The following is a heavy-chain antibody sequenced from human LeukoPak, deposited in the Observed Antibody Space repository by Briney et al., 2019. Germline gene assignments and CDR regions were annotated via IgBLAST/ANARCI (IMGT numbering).Heavy chain of an antibody. D-gene: IGHD2-2*01. V-gene: IGHV1-2*02. CDR2: INPNSGGT. J-gene: IGHJ4*02. CDR3: ARIVVVPGAICCYFDY. Sequence: ASVKVSCKASGYTFTGYYMHWVRQAPGQGLEWMGWINPNSGGTNYAQKFQGRVTMTRDTSISTAYMELSRLRSDDTAVYYCARIVVVPGAICCYFDYWGQGTLVTVSS. CDR1: GYTFTGYY.